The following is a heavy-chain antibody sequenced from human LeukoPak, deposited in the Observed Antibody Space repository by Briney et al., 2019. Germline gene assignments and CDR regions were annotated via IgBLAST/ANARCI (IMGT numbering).Heavy chain of an antibody. J-gene: IGHJ4*02. CDR2: ISGSGGSS. CDR3: ARQYYHDSSGYPFDY. V-gene: IGHV3-23*01. D-gene: IGHD3-22*01. CDR1: GFTFSNYA. Sequence: GSLRLSCAASGFTFSNYAMSWVRQAPGKGLEWVSFISGSGGSSYYADSVKGRFTISRDNAKNTLYLQMNSLRAEDTAVYYCARQYYHDSSGYPFDYWGQGTLVTVSS.